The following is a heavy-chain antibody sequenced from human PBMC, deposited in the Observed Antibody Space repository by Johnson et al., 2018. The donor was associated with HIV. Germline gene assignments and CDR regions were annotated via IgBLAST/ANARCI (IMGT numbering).Heavy chain of an antibody. CDR1: GFTFDDYG. Sequence: VQLVESGGGVVRPGGSLRLSCAASGFTFDDYGMSWVRQAPGKGLEWVSGINWNGGRTGYADSVKGRFTISRDNAKNSLYLPMNSLRAEDTAVYYCASSYDFWSGYPTNAFDIWGQGTMVTVSS. J-gene: IGHJ3*02. CDR3: ASSYDFWSGYPTNAFDI. V-gene: IGHV3-20*04. CDR2: INWNGGRT. D-gene: IGHD3-3*01.